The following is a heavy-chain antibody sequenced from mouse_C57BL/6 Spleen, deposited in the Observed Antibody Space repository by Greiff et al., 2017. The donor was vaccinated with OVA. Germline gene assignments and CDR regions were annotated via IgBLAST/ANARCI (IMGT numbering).Heavy chain of an antibody. D-gene: IGHD1-1*01. CDR3: ARCTTVVASYWYFDV. V-gene: IGHV1-81*01. CDR1: GYTFTSYG. CDR2: IYPRSGNT. Sequence: QVQLKESGAELARPGASVKLSCKASGYTFTSYGISWVKQRTGQGLEWIGEIYPRSGNTYYNEKFKGKATLTADTSSSTAYMELRSLTSEDSAVYFCARCTTVVASYWYFDVWGTGTTVTVSS. J-gene: IGHJ1*03.